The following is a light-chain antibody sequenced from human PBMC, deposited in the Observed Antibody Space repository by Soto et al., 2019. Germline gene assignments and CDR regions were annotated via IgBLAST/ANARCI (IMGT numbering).Light chain of an antibody. CDR3: LLSYSGARV. V-gene: IGLV7-46*01. Sequence: QAVVTQEPSLTVSPGGTVTLTCGSSAGAVTSGHYPYWFQQKPGQAPRTLIYNTSDKHSWAPARFSGSLLGGKAALTLSGAQPEDEAEYYCLLSYSGARVFGGGTKVTVL. CDR2: NTS. CDR1: AGAVTSGHY. J-gene: IGLJ3*02.